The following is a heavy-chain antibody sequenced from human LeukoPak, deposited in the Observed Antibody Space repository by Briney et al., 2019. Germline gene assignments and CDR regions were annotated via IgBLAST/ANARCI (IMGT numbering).Heavy chain of an antibody. CDR3: ARARFGSFNWFDP. CDR2: IIPIFGTA. V-gene: IGHV1-69*01. J-gene: IGHJ5*02. Sequence: SVKVSCKASGGTFSSYAISLVRQAPGQGLEWMGGIIPIFGTANYAQKFQGRVTITADESTSTAYMELSRLRSDDTAGYYCARARFGSFNWFDPWGQGTLVTVSS. CDR1: GGTFSSYA. D-gene: IGHD3-10*01.